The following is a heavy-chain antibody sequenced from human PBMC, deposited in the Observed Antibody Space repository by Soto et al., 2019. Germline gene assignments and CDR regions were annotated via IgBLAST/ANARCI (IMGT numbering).Heavy chain of an antibody. CDR3: ARTVARMNLDY. CDR2: IFSNDET. CDR1: GFSLSNARMG. D-gene: IGHD2-21*01. V-gene: IGHV2-26*01. Sequence: QVTLKESGPVLVKPTETPTLTCTVSGFSLSNARMGVSWIRQPPGKALEWLAHIFSNDETAYSTSLKTRRPISKDTSKRQVVLTMGKMDPVDTATYYCARTVARMNLDYWGQGTLVTVSS. J-gene: IGHJ4*02.